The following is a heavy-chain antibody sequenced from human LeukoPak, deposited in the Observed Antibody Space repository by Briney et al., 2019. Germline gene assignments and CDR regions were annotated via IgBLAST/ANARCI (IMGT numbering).Heavy chain of an antibody. CDR2: IYPSDSDT. CDR3: ARRGWTAAAASYYFDY. V-gene: IGHV5-51*03. CDR1: GYSFSSYC. J-gene: IGHJ4*02. D-gene: IGHD6-13*01. Sequence: KPGASLKISCKGSGYSFSSYCIGWVRQLPGKGLEWMGIIYPSDSDTRYSPSFQGQVTISADKSIRTAYLQWSSLKASDTAMYYCARRGWTAAAASYYFDYWGQGTLVTVSS.